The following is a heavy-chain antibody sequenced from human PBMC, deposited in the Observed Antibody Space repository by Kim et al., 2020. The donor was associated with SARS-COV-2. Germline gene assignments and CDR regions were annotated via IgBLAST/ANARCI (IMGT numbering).Heavy chain of an antibody. CDR3: ARGPSRRYYYGMDV. CDR1: GGSISSSNW. CDR2: IYHSGST. Sequence: SETLSLTCAVSGGSISSSNWWRWVRQPPGKGLEWIGEIYHSGSTNYKPSLKSRVTISVDKSKNQFSLKLSSVTAADTAVYYCARGPSRRYYYGMDVWGQGTTVTVSS. V-gene: IGHV4-4*02. J-gene: IGHJ6*02.